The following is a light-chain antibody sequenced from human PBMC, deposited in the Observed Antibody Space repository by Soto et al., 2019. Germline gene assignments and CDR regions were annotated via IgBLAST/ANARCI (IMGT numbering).Light chain of an antibody. J-gene: IGLJ2*01. Sequence: QSALTQPRSVSGSPGQSVTISCIGTNSDVGAYNYVSWYQQHPSKAPKLMIYDVSERPSGVSDRFSGSESGNTASLTISGLQAEDEGYYYCCSYAGSYSLLFGGGTKLTVL. CDR2: DVS. V-gene: IGLV2-11*01. CDR3: CSYAGSYSLL. CDR1: NSDVGAYNY.